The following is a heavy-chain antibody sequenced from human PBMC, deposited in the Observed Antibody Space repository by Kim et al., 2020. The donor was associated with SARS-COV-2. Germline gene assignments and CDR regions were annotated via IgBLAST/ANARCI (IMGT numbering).Heavy chain of an antibody. J-gene: IGHJ6*02. CDR1: GFNFSPYA. D-gene: IGHD3-10*01. CDR3: VKDQKFALFLGAAVGSTQYFAMDL. Sequence: GGSLRLSCVASGFNFSPYAMNWVRQTPGKGLEWVSGISGRGGYTKYADSVKGRFTVSRDNAKNTLHLQMSSLRAGDTAIYYCVKDQKFALFLGAAVGSTQYFAMDLWGQGTTVTVSS. CDR2: ISGRGGYT. V-gene: IGHV3-23*01.